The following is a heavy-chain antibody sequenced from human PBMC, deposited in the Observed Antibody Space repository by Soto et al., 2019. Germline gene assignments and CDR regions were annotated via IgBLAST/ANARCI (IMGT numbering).Heavy chain of an antibody. CDR2: IDSSSSVI. D-gene: IGHD3-10*01. CDR3: ARGRLWSFDF. CDR1: GFAFSIYS. J-gene: IGHJ4*02. V-gene: IGHV3-48*02. Sequence: QLVESGGGWVQPGGSLRLSCAASGFAFSIYSMTWVRQAPGKGLEWVSYIDSSSSVIYYADSMKGRFTISRDNAKKSLYLQMNSLRDEDTALYYCARGRLWSFDFWGQGTLVTVSS.